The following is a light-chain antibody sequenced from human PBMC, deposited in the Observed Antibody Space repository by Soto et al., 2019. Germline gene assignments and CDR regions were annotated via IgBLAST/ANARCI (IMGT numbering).Light chain of an antibody. Sequence: QSALTQPPSASGSPGQSVAISCTGTTTDIGGYNYVSWYQQHPGKAPKLMIYDVNKRPSGVPDRFSGSKSGNSASLTVSGLHAEDADYYYCSSHGGNSPYVFGTGTKVTVL. V-gene: IGLV2-8*01. CDR2: DVN. CDR1: TTDIGGYNY. CDR3: SSHGGNSPYV. J-gene: IGLJ1*01.